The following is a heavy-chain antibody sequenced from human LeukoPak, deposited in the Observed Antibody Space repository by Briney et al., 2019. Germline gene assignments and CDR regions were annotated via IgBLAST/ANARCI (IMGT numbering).Heavy chain of an antibody. J-gene: IGHJ6*02. CDR3: ARDKGLTMVRGVISFGMDV. D-gene: IGHD3-10*01. V-gene: IGHV3-53*01. CDR2: IYSGGST. Sequence: PGGSLRLSGAASGFTVSSNYMSWVRQAPGKGLEWVSVIYSGGSTYYADSVKGRFTISRDNSKNTLYLQMNSLRAEDTAVYYCARDKGLTMVRGVISFGMDVWGQGTTVTVSS. CDR1: GFTVSSNY.